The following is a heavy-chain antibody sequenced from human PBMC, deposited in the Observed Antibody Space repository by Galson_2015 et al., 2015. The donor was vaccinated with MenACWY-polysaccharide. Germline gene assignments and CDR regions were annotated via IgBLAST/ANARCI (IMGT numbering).Heavy chain of an antibody. CDR2: INHSGST. J-gene: IGHJ6*02. V-gene: IGHV4-39*07. D-gene: IGHD3-16*01. CDR1: GGSISSSGYY. Sequence: SETLSLTCTVSGGSISSSGYYWSWIRQPPGKGLEWIGEINHSGSTNYNPSLKSRVTISVDTSKNQFSLKLSSVTAADTAVYYCARVVRIYELFSYYYYGMDVWGQGTTVTVSS. CDR3: ARVVRIYELFSYYYYGMDV.